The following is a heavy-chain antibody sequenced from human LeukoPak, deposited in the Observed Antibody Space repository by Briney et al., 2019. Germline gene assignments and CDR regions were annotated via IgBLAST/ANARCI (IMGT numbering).Heavy chain of an antibody. Sequence: ASVKVSCKASGYTFISYGISWVRQAPGHGLEWMGWISAYNGNTNYAQKLQGRVTMTTDTSTSTAYMELRSLRSDDTAVYYCARDSVVVAATSFDYWGQGTLVTVSS. CDR1: GYTFISYG. D-gene: IGHD2-15*01. V-gene: IGHV1-18*01. CDR2: ISAYNGNT. J-gene: IGHJ4*02. CDR3: ARDSVVVAATSFDY.